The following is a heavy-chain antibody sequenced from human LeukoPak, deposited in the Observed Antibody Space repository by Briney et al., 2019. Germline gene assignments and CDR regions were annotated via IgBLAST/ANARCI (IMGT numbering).Heavy chain of an antibody. J-gene: IGHJ4*02. CDR3: ARNQWIQLWSTGLDY. Sequence: KPSETLSLTCTVSGGSVSSGSYYWSWIRQPPGKGLEWIGYIYYSGSTNYNPSLKSRVTISVDTSKNQFSLKLSSVTAADTAVYYCARNQWIQLWSTGLDYWGQGTLVTVSS. CDR2: IYYSGST. V-gene: IGHV4-61*01. CDR1: GGSVSSGSYY. D-gene: IGHD5-18*01.